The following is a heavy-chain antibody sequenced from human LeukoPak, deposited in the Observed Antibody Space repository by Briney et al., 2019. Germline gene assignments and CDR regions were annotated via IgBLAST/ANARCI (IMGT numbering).Heavy chain of an antibody. D-gene: IGHD2-15*01. J-gene: IGHJ4*02. CDR3: ARDQVANFDY. Sequence: GRSLRLSCAASGFTFSSYGMHWVRQAPGKGLEWVAAIWYDGSNKYYADSVKGRFTISRDNSKNTLYLQMNSLRAEDTAVYYCARDQVANFDYWGQGTLVTVSS. V-gene: IGHV3-33*01. CDR2: IWYDGSNK. CDR1: GFTFSSYG.